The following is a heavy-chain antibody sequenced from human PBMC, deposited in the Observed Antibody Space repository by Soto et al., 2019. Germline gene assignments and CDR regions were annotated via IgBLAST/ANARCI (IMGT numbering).Heavy chain of an antibody. D-gene: IGHD1-26*01. V-gene: IGHV3-15*01. J-gene: IGHJ4*02. Sequence: EVQLVESGGGLVKPGGSLRLSCAASGFTFSNAWMSWVRQAPGKGLEWVGRINSKTDGGTTDYAAPVKGRFTISRDDSKNTLYLQMNSLKTEDTAVYYCTTDVALLYWGQGNLVTVSS. CDR2: INSKTDGGTT. CDR3: TTDVALLY. CDR1: GFTFSNAW.